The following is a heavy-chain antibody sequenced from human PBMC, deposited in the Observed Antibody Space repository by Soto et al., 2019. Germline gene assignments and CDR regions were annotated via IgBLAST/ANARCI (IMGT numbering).Heavy chain of an antibody. V-gene: IGHV4-39*01. CDR3: ARPYYYGSGMVFDP. CDR1: GGSISSSSSY. CDR2: IYYSGST. J-gene: IGHJ5*02. Sequence: QLQLQESGPGLVKPSETLSLTCTVSGGSISSSSSYWGWIRQPPGKGLEWIGSIYYSGSTYYNPSLKSRVTISVDTSKNQFSLKLSSVTAADTAVYYCARPYYYGSGMVFDPCGQGTLVTVSS. D-gene: IGHD3-10*01.